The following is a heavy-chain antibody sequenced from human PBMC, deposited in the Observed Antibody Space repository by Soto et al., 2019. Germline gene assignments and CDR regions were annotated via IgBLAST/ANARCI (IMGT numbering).Heavy chain of an antibody. J-gene: IGHJ4*02. D-gene: IGHD5-12*01. CDR2: IWYDGSNK. V-gene: IGHV3-33*01. CDR1: GFTFSSYG. CDR3: AREGKDIVATIRPYYFDY. Sequence: QVQLVESGGGVVQPGRSLRLSCAASGFTFSSYGMHWVRQAPGKGLEWVAVIWYDGSNKYYADSVKGRFTISIDNSKNTLYLQMNSLRAEDTAVYYCAREGKDIVATIRPYYFDYWGQGTLVTVSS.